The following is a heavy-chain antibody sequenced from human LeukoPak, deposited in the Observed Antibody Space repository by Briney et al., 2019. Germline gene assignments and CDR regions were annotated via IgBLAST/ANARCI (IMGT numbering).Heavy chain of an antibody. CDR3: TTDRNVGLFDY. Sequence: SGGSLRLSCAASGFTFSNAGMSWVRQAPGKGLEWVGRIKSKTDGGTTDYAAPVKGRFTISRDDSKNTLYLQMNSLKTEDTAVYYCTTDRNVGLFDYWGQGTLVTVTS. CDR1: GFTFSNAG. V-gene: IGHV3-15*01. J-gene: IGHJ4*02. CDR2: IKSKTDGGTT. D-gene: IGHD1-26*01.